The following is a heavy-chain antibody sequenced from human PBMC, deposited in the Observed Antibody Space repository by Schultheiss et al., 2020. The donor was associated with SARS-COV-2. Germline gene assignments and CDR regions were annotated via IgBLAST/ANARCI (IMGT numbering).Heavy chain of an antibody. Sequence: GGSLRLSCAASGFTFSSYSMNWVRQAPGKGLEWVSSISSSSSYIYYADSVKGRFTISRDNAKNSLYLQMNSLRAEDTAVYYCAREKHDYDDAFDIWGQGTMVTVSS. CDR1: GFTFSSYS. J-gene: IGHJ3*02. D-gene: IGHD4-17*01. CDR2: ISSSSSYI. CDR3: AREKHDYDDAFDI. V-gene: IGHV3-21*04.